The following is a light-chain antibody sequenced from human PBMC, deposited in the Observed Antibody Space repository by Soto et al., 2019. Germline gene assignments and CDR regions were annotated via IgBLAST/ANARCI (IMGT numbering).Light chain of an antibody. V-gene: IGLV2-8*01. CDR3: TSYSGSNNVV. Sequence: HSVLTQPPSASGAPGQSVTISCTGTSSDVGGYNDVSWYQQHPGKAPKLMIYEVTKRPSGVPGRCSGSNSGNTASLTVSGLQAEDEADYYCTSYSGSNNVVFVGGTELAVL. J-gene: IGLJ2*01. CDR2: EVT. CDR1: SSDVGGYND.